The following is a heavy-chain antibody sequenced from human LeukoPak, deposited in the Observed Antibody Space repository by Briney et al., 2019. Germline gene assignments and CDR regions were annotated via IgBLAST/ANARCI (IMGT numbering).Heavy chain of an antibody. CDR3: AKGPARRYSHYRNLDY. D-gene: IGHD5-18*01. CDR2: MNPTSGNT. V-gene: IGHV1-8*01. Sequence: ASVKVSCKASGYTFTSYDINWVRQATGQGLEWMGWMNPTSGNTGYAQKFQGRVTMTRNTSISTAYMELSSLRSEDTAVYYCAKGPARRYSHYRNLDYWGQGTLVTVSS. J-gene: IGHJ4*02. CDR1: GYTFTSYD.